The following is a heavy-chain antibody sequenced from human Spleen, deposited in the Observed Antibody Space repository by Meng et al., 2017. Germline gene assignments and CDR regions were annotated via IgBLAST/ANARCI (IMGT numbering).Heavy chain of an antibody. CDR3: ARGPTTMAHDFDY. Sequence: KWGGAGLLKPSETLSLACAVYGGSFSGYYWSWIRQPPGKGLEWIGEINHSGSTNYNPSLKSRVTISVDTSKNQFSLKLSSVTAADTAVYYCARGPTTMAHDFDYWGQGTLVTVSS. V-gene: IGHV4-34*01. CDR1: GGSFSGYY. J-gene: IGHJ4*02. CDR2: INHSGST. D-gene: IGHD4-11*01.